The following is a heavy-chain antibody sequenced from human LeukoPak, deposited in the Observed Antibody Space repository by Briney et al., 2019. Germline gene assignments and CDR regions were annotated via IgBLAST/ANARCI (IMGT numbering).Heavy chain of an antibody. J-gene: IGHJ5*02. V-gene: IGHV1-8*02. CDR1: GYTFTSYG. CDR2: MNPNSGNT. Sequence: ASVKVSCKASGYTFTSYGINWVRHATGQGLEWMGWMNPNSGNTGYAQKFQGRVTMTRNTSISTAYMELSSLRSEDTAVYYCARGLRRWFRELTNWFDPWGQGTLVTVSS. D-gene: IGHD3-10*01. CDR3: ARGLRRWFRELTNWFDP.